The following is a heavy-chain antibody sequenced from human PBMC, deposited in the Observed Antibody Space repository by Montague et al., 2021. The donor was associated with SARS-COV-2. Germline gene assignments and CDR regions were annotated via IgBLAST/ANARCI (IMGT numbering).Heavy chain of an antibody. CDR3: ARAPVAHITIFGVVTSFDY. D-gene: IGHD3-3*01. CDR1: GASISSYN. J-gene: IGHJ4*02. CDR2: IYYSGST. Sequence: SETLSLTCTVSGASISSYNWRWIRQPPGKGLEWIGYIYYSGSTNYNPSLKSRVTISVDASKNQFSLKLSSVTAADTAVYYCARAPVAHITIFGVVTSFDYWGQGTLVTVSS. V-gene: IGHV4-59*01.